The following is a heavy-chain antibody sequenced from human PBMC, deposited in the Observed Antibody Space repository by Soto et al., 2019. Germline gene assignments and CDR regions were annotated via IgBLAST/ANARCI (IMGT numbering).Heavy chain of an antibody. J-gene: IGHJ3*02. CDR3: AKFSRRVDYIWGSKRSNAFDI. D-gene: IGHD3-16*01. CDR1: GFTFDDYA. V-gene: IGHV3-9*01. CDR2: ISWNSGSI. Sequence: PGGSLRLSCAASGFTFDDYAMHWVRQAPGKGLEWVSGISWNSGSIGYADSVKGRFTISRDNAKNSLYLQMNSLRAEDTALYYCAKFSRRVDYIWGSKRSNAFDIWGQGTMVTVSS.